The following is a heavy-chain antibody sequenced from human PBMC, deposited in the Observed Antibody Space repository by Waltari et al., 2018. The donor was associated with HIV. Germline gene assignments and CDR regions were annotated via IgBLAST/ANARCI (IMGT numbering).Heavy chain of an antibody. CDR1: GFTFSTYE. Sequence: EVQVVESGGGLVQPGGSLRLSCAASGFTFSTYEMTWVRQAPGKGLGWVSYISSSGSTIYYADSVKGRFTISRDNAKNSLYLQMNSLRAEDTAVYFCARDGSSYYGLDYWGRGTLVTVSS. V-gene: IGHV3-48*03. J-gene: IGHJ4*02. D-gene: IGHD1-26*01. CDR3: ARDGSSYYGLDY. CDR2: ISSSGSTI.